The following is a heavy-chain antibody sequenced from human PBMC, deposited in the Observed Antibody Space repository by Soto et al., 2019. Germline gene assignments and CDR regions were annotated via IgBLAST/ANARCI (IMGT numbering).Heavy chain of an antibody. V-gene: IGHV3-23*01. D-gene: IGHD4-17*01. J-gene: IGHJ4*02. Sequence: PGGSLRLSCAASGFTFSSYAMSWVRQAPGKGLEWVSAISGSGGSTYYADSVKGRSTISRDNSKNTLYLQMNSLRAEDTAVYYCAKDRIRNDYGDYFDYWGQGTLVTVSS. CDR1: GFTFSSYA. CDR2: ISGSGGST. CDR3: AKDRIRNDYGDYFDY.